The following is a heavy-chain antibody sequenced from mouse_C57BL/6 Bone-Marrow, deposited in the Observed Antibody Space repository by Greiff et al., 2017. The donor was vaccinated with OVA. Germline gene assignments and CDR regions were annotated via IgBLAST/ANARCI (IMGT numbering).Heavy chain of an antibody. CDR2: IYPSDSET. D-gene: IGHD1-1*01. CDR1: GYTFTSYW. V-gene: IGHV1-61*01. CDR3: ARSSYSGFAY. Sequence: VQLQQPGAELVRPGSSVKLSCKASGYTFTSYWMDWVKQRPGQGLEWIGNIYPSDSETHYNQKFKDKATLTVDKSSSTAYMQLSSLTSEDSAVYYCARSSYSGFAYWGQGTLVTVSA. J-gene: IGHJ3*01.